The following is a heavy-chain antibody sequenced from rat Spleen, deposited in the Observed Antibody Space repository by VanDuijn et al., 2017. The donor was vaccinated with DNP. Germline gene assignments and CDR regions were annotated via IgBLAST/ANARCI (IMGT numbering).Heavy chain of an antibody. CDR1: GFTFSDYA. CDR3: ATEDYGYPFDY. D-gene: IGHD1-7*01. V-gene: IGHV5S10*01. CDR2: ISYDGGGT. J-gene: IGHJ2*01. Sequence: EVQLVESGGGLVQPGRSLKLSCAASGFTFSDYAMAWVRQAPKKGLEWVATISYDGGGTYYRDSVKGRFTISRDNAKSTLYLQMDSLRSEDTATYYCATEDYGYPFDYWGQGVMVTVSS.